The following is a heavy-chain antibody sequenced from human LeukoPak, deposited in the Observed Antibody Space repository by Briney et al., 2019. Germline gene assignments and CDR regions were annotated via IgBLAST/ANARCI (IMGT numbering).Heavy chain of an antibody. V-gene: IGHV4-31*03. CDR1: GGSISSGGYY. D-gene: IGHD4-23*01. Sequence: PSETLSLTCTVSGGSISSGGYYWSWIRQHPGKGLEWIGYIYYSGSTYYNPSLKSRVTIPVDTSKNQFSLKLSSVTAADTAVYYCARVRTSAGMDVWGQGTTVTVSS. CDR2: IYYSGST. J-gene: IGHJ6*02. CDR3: ARVRTSAGMDV.